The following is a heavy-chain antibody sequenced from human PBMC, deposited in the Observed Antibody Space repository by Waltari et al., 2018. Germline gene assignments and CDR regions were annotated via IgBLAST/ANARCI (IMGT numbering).Heavy chain of an antibody. D-gene: IGHD5-12*01. CDR1: AYSISSGYY. Sequence: QVQLQESGPGLVKPSETLSLTCAVSAYSISSGYYWGWIRQPPGKGLEWIGSIYHSGSTYYNPSLKSRVTISVDTSKNQFSLKLSSVTAADTAVYYCARDPRDGGYTPFDYWGQGTLVTVSS. CDR2: IYHSGST. J-gene: IGHJ4*02. V-gene: IGHV4-38-2*02. CDR3: ARDPRDGGYTPFDY.